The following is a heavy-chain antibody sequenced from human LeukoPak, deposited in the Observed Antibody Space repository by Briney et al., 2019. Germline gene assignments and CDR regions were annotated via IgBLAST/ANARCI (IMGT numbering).Heavy chain of an antibody. CDR1: GFTFSDYY. Sequence: GGSPRLSCAASGFTFSDYYMSWLRQAPGKGLEWVSYISSSGSTIYYADSVKGRFTISRDNAKNSLYLQMNSLRAEDTAVYYCARVITGTLIDYWGQGTLVTVSS. V-gene: IGHV3-11*04. CDR3: ARVITGTLIDY. CDR2: ISSSGSTI. J-gene: IGHJ4*02. D-gene: IGHD1-7*01.